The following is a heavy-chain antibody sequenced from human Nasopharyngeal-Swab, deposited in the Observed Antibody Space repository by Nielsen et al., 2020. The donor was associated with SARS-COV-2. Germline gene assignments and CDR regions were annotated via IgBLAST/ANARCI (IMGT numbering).Heavy chain of an antibody. CDR3: ARHELPYCSGGSCYGGHFDY. Sequence: SETLSLTCAVSGGSISSTNWWNWVRQPPGKGLEWIGEVYHSGSTYYNPSLKSRVTISVDTSKNQFSLKLSSVTAADTAVYYCARHELPYCSGGSCYGGHFDYWGQGTLVTVSS. D-gene: IGHD2-15*01. V-gene: IGHV4-4*02. J-gene: IGHJ4*02. CDR1: GGSISSTNW. CDR2: VYHSGST.